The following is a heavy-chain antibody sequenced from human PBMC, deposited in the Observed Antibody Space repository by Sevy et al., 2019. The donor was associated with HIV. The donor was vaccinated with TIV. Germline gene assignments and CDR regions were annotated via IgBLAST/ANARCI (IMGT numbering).Heavy chain of an antibody. CDR2: TGGRGGAT. J-gene: IGHJ3*01. Sequence: GGSLRLSCAASEFPFSSYAMNWVRQGPGKGLEWVSATGGRGGATYYADSVKGRFTISRDNSKNTLYLQMDSLRAEDTAVYYCAKDVVAVVGDAFDVWGQGTMVTVSS. V-gene: IGHV3-23*01. D-gene: IGHD2-15*01. CDR3: AKDVVAVVGDAFDV. CDR1: EFPFSSYA.